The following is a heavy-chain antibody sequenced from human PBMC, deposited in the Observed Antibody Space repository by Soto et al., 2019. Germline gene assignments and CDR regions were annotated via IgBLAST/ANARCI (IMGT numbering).Heavy chain of an antibody. CDR3: ARGHGGITVFGAPGHFDY. Sequence: SETLSLTCTVSGDSISTSSHYWGWIRLPPGKGLEWIGSISYSGSTYYNPSLKSRVTISVDTSKNQFSLKLSSVNAADTAVYYCARGHGGITVFGAPGHFDYWGQGTLVTVSS. D-gene: IGHD3-3*01. CDR2: ISYSGST. CDR1: GDSISTSSHY. J-gene: IGHJ4*02. V-gene: IGHV4-39*01.